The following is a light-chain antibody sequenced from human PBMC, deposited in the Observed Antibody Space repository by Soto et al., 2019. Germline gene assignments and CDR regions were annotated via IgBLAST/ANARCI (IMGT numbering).Light chain of an antibody. CDR3: QQYDMWPVT. CDR2: DAS. Sequence: EVVLTQSPATLTVSPGERVTFSCRASQSVTTNLAWYQHKPGQSPRLLISDASTGASGIPPRFSGSGSGTEFTLTIDRRQSADFSVYYCQQYDMWPVTDGVETKVDIK. CDR1: QSVTTN. V-gene: IGKV3-15*01. J-gene: IGKJ4*01.